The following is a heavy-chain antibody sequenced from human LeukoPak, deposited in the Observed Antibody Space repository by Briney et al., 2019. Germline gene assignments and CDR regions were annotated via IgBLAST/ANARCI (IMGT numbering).Heavy chain of an antibody. V-gene: IGHV3-7*01. CDR3: ARDMDDSSGYAFDY. CDR1: GFTFSSYW. CDR2: IKQDGSEK. J-gene: IGHJ4*02. Sequence: PGGSLRLSCAASGFTFSSYWMNWVRQAPGKGLEWVANIKQDGSEKYYVGSVKGRFTISRDNAKNSLYLQMNSLRAEDTAVYYCARDMDDSSGYAFDYWGQGTLVTVSS. D-gene: IGHD3-22*01.